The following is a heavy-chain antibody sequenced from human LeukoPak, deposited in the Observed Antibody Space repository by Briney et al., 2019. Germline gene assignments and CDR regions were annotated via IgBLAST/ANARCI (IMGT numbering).Heavy chain of an antibody. J-gene: IGHJ6*02. CDR3: ASNPPKATGLTRYYGMDV. D-gene: IGHD1-14*01. Sequence: ASVKVSCKASGYTFTSYAMHWVRQAPGQRLEWMGWINAGNGNTKYSQKFQGRVTITRDTSASTAYMELSSLRSEDTAVYYCASNPPKATGLTRYYGMDVWGQGTTVTVSS. CDR1: GYTFTSYA. CDR2: INAGNGNT. V-gene: IGHV1-3*01.